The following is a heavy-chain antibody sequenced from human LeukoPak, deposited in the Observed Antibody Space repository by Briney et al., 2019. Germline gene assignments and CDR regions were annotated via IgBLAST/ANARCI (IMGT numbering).Heavy chain of an antibody. J-gene: IGHJ5*02. CDR1: GYTLIGYY. V-gene: IGHV1-2*02. D-gene: IGHD2-2*01. CDR3: VRDGAVAPAPLKGRDSWFDP. CDR2: INPHSGDT. Sequence: ASVKVSCKASGYTLIGYYMHWVRQAPGQGLEWMGWINPHSGDTKYAQNFQGRVTMTRDTSISTAYMELSRLRSDDAAVYYCVRDGAVAPAPLKGRDSWFDPWGQGTLVTVSS.